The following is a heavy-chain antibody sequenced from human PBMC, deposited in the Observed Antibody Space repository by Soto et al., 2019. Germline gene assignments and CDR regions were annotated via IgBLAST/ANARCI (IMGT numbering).Heavy chain of an antibody. J-gene: IGHJ6*02. CDR1: GFTFSSYA. V-gene: IGHV3-23*01. Sequence: PGGSLRLSCAASGFTFSSYAMIWVGQAPGKGLEWVSAISGSGGSTYYADSVKGRFTISRDNSKNTLYLQMNSLRAEDTAVYYCAKVEYCTNGVCFYYYYYGMDVWGQGTTVTVSS. D-gene: IGHD2-8*01. CDR3: AKVEYCTNGVCFYYYYYGMDV. CDR2: ISGSGGST.